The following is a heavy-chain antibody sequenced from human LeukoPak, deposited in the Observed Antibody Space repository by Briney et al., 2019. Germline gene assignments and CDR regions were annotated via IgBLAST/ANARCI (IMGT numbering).Heavy chain of an antibody. CDR3: ARHGGSGSS. CDR1: GGSFSGYY. Sequence: KPSETLSLTCAVYGGSFSGYYWSWIRQPPGKGLEWIGEINDSGSTNYNPSLKSRVTISVDTSKNQFSLKLSSVTAADTAVYYCARHGGSGSSWGQGTLVTVSS. V-gene: IGHV4-34*01. CDR2: INDSGST. J-gene: IGHJ5*02. D-gene: IGHD3-10*01.